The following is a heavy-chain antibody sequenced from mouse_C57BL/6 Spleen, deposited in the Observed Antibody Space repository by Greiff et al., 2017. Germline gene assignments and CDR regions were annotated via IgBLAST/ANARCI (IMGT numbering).Heavy chain of an antibody. V-gene: IGHV1-69*01. CDR2: IDPSDSYT. J-gene: IGHJ4*01. Sequence: VQLQQPGAELVMPGASVKLSCKASGYTFTSYWMHWVKQRPGQGLEWIGEIDPSDSYTNYNQKFKGKSTLTVDKSSSTAYMQLSSLTSEDSAVYSYAREGGAMDYWGQGTSVTVSS. CDR1: GYTFTSYW. CDR3: AREGGAMDY.